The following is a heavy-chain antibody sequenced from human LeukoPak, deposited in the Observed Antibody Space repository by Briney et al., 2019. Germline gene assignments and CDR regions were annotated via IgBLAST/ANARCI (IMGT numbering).Heavy chain of an antibody. CDR3: ARSDSSSWYSLHDY. J-gene: IGHJ4*02. Sequence: PGGSLRLSCAASAITFSTYAMSWVRQAPGKGLEWVSAISGSGGSAYYADSVKGRFTISRDNAKNSLYLQMNSLRAEDTAVYYCARSDSSSWYSLHDYWGQGTLVTVSS. V-gene: IGHV3-23*01. CDR1: AITFSTYA. D-gene: IGHD6-13*01. CDR2: ISGSGGSA.